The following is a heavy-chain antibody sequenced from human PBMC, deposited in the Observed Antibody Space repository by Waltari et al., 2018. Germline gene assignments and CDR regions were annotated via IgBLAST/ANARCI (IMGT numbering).Heavy chain of an antibody. V-gene: IGHV5-10-1*03. CDR2: IDPSDSYT. J-gene: IGHJ4*02. CDR1: GYSFTSYW. CDR3: ARRKDYGGNLFDY. D-gene: IGHD4-17*01. Sequence: EVQLVQSGAEVKKPGESLRISCKGSGYSFTSYWISWVRQMPGKGLEWMGKIDPSDSYTNYSPSIQGHVTISADKSISTAYLQCSSLKASDTAIYYCARRKDYGGNLFDYWGQGTLVTVSS.